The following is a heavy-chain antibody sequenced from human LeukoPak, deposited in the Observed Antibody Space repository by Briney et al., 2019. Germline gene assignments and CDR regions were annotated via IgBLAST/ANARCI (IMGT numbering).Heavy chain of an antibody. V-gene: IGHV3-23*01. CDR2: ISGSGGTT. Sequence: GGSLRLSCAASGFSFSSYAMTWVRQAPGKGLEWVSAISGSGGTTYYADSVRGRFTISRDNSKNTLYLQMNSLRAEDTAVYYCAKGLINDWSALEFWGQGTLVTVSS. J-gene: IGHJ4*02. CDR3: AKGLINDWSALEF. D-gene: IGHD3-9*01. CDR1: GFSFSSYA.